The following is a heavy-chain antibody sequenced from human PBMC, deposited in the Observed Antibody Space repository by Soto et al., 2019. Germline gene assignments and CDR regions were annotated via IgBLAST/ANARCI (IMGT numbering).Heavy chain of an antibody. CDR2: ISSGSSTI. Sequence: EVQLVESGGDLVQAGGSLRLSCAASGFTFSTYSMHWVRQAPGMGLEWVSYISSGSSTIYYADSVKGRFIISRDNVKNSLFLQMNSLRAEDTAVYYCAREARVGMRLCDYWGQGTLVTVSS. D-gene: IGHD2-21*01. CDR1: GFTFSTYS. CDR3: AREARVGMRLCDY. J-gene: IGHJ4*02. V-gene: IGHV3-48*01.